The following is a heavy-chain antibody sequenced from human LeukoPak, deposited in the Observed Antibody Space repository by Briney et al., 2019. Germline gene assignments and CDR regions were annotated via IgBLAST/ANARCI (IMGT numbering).Heavy chain of an antibody. Sequence: SETLSLTCTVSGGSINSYYWSWIRQPPGKGLEWIGYIYYSGSTNYNPSLKSRVTISVDTSKNQFSLKLSSVTAADTAVYYCARGIAAAGVDYWAQGTLVTVSS. J-gene: IGHJ4*02. CDR3: ARGIAAAGVDY. D-gene: IGHD6-13*01. V-gene: IGHV4-59*01. CDR1: GGSINSYY. CDR2: IYYSGST.